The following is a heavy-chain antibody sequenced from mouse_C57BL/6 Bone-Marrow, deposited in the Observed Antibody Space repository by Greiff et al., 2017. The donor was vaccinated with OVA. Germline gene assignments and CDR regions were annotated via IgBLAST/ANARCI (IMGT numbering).Heavy chain of an antibody. J-gene: IGHJ2*01. CDR2: IHPNSGST. CDR1: GYTFTSYW. CDR3: ARSRGQLRLFYFDY. D-gene: IGHD3-2*02. Sequence: ESGAELVRPGASVKLSCKASGYTFTSYWMHWVKQRPGQGLEWIGMIHPNSGSTNYNEKFKSKATLTVDKSSSTAYMQLSSLTSEDSAVYYCARSRGQLRLFYFDYWGQGTTLTVSS. V-gene: IGHV1-64*01.